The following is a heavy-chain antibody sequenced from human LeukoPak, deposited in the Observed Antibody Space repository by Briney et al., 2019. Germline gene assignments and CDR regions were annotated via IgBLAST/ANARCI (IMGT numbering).Heavy chain of an antibody. J-gene: IGHJ2*01. V-gene: IGHV4-59*12. Sequence: KPSETLSLTCTVSGGSISSYYWSWIRQPPGKGLEWIGYIYYSGSTDYNPSLKSRVTISVDTSKNQFSLKLSSVTAADTAVYYCATTPYYYDSSGHFDLWGRGTLVTVSS. CDR2: IYYSGST. CDR1: GGSISSYY. D-gene: IGHD3-22*01. CDR3: ATTPYYYDSSGHFDL.